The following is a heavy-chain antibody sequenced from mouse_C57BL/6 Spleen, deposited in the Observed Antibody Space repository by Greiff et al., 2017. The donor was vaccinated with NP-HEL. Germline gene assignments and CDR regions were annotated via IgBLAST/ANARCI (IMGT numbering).Heavy chain of an antibody. CDR3: ARYGSSYFYAMDD. CDR1: GFTFSDYY. D-gene: IGHD1-1*01. V-gene: IGHV5-16*01. Sequence: EVKLMESEGGLVQPGSSMKLSCTASGFTFSDYYMAWVRQVPEKGLEWVANINYDGSSTYYLDSLKSRFIISRDNAKNILYLQMSSLKSEDTATYYCARYGSSYFYAMDDWGQGTSVTVSS. CDR2: INYDGSST. J-gene: IGHJ4*01.